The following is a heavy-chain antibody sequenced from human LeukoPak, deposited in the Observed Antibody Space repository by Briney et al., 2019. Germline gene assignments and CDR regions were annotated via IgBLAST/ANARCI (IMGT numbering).Heavy chain of an antibody. CDR1: GFTVSSNY. J-gene: IGHJ4*02. D-gene: IGHD3-3*01. CDR2: ISSSGSTI. CDR3: ARKYTIFGVVSFDY. Sequence: PGGSLRLSCAASGFTVSSNYMSWIRQAPGKGLEWVSYISSSGSTIYYADSVKGRFTISRDNAKNSLYLQMNSLRAEDTAVYYCARKYTIFGVVSFDYWGQGTLVTVSS. V-gene: IGHV3-11*04.